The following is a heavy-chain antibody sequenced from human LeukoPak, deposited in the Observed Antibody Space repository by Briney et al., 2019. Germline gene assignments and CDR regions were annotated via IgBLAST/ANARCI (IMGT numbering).Heavy chain of an antibody. D-gene: IGHD6-19*01. J-gene: IGHJ5*02. CDR3: AKDNSGWSVT. CDR1: GFAFSSYE. CDR2: ISDTNGAI. Sequence: GGSLRLSCTASGFAFSSYEMYWVRQAPGKGLEWIAYISDTNGAIHYADSVKGGFTISRDNAKISLYLQMNSLRAEDTAVYYCAKDNSGWSVTWGQGTMVTVSS. V-gene: IGHV3-48*03.